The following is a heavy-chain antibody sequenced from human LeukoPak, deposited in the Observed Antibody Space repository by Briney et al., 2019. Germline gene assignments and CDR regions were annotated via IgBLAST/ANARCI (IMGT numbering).Heavy chain of an antibody. J-gene: IGHJ4*02. V-gene: IGHV1-46*01. D-gene: IGHD2-15*01. CDR3: AIFSVAGTDFDY. CDR2: INPSGGST. Sequence: ASVTVSCKASRYTFTSYFMHWVRQAPGQEREWMGIINPSGGSTSNAQKFQGRVTMSRDTSTSTVYMELSSLRSEDTAVYYCAIFSVAGTDFDYWGQGTLVTVSS. CDR1: RYTFTSYF.